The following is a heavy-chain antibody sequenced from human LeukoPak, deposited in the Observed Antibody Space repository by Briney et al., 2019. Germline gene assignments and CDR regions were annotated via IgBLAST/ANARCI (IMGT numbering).Heavy chain of an antibody. CDR2: ISYSGYT. J-gene: IGHJ4*02. CDR1: GGSIRSYY. V-gene: IGHV4-59*01. CDR3: ARGRNDNGGMFFDS. Sequence: SETLSLTCTVSGGSIRSYYWSWIRQAPGKGLEWVGFISYSGYTSYSPPLKSRVAIPVDTSKSQFSQRLSSMTAADTAIYYCARGRNDNGGMFFDSWAQGTLVTVSS. D-gene: IGHD4-23*01.